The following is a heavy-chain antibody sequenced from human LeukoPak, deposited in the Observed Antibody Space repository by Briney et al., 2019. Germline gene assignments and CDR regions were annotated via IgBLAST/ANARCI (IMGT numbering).Heavy chain of an antibody. J-gene: IGHJ4*02. CDR2: IYYSGST. V-gene: IGHV4-59*01. CDR1: GGSISSYY. D-gene: IGHD3-3*01. CDR3: ARYDFWSGYYGSYFDY. Sequence: SETLSLTCTVSGGSISSYYWSWIRQPPGKGLEWIGYIYYSGSTNYNPSLKSRVTISVDTSKNQFSLKLSSVTAADTAVYYRARYDFWSGYYGSYFDYWGQGTLVTVSS.